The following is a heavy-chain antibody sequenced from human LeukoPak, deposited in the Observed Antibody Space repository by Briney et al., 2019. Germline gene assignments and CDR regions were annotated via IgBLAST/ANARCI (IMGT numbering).Heavy chain of an antibody. Sequence: GGSLRLSCVASGFIFNTHGMHWVRQAPGKGLEWAAFISFDGAIEDYVDSVKGRFTISRDNSKDMLYLQMDSLRAVDTAVYYCAKDRGSYVLDSWGQGSLVIVSA. CDR1: GFIFNTHG. J-gene: IGHJ4*02. D-gene: IGHD1-26*01. CDR2: ISFDGAIE. CDR3: AKDRGSYVLDS. V-gene: IGHV3-30*18.